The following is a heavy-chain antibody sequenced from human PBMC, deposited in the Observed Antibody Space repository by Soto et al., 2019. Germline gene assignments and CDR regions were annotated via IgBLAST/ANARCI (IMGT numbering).Heavy chain of an antibody. D-gene: IGHD2-2*01. CDR3: AKAPHAPLTFTEPLYYFDY. CDR1: GFTFSSYA. Sequence: GGSLRLSCAASGFTFSSYAMSWVRQAPGKGLEWVSAISGSGGSTYYADSVKGRFTISRDNSKNTLYLQMNSLRAEDTAVYYCAKAPHAPLTFTEPLYYFDYWGQGTLVTVS. V-gene: IGHV3-23*01. CDR2: ISGSGGST. J-gene: IGHJ4*02.